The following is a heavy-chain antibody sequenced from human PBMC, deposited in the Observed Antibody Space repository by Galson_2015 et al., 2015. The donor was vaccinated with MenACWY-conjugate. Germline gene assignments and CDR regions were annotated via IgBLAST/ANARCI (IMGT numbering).Heavy chain of an antibody. CDR3: ARHPPGGRGMDV. D-gene: IGHD1-26*01. V-gene: IGHV5-51*01. Sequence: QSGAEVKKPGESLEISCQGSGYSFTNYWIAWVRQMPGKGLEWVGLINPVDSNIRYSPSFQGQVTISADESISTAYLQWSSLKASDTAMYYCARHPPGGRGMDVWGQGTTVTVSS. J-gene: IGHJ6*02. CDR1: GYSFTNYW. CDR2: INPVDSNI.